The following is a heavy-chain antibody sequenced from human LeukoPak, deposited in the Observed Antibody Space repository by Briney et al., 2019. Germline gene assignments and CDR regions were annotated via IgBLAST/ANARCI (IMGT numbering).Heavy chain of an antibody. CDR3: ATALYSNYESYYYCYMDV. Sequence: ASVKVSCKVSGYTLTELSMHWVRQAPGKGLEWMGGFDPEDGETIYAQKFQGRVTMTEDTSTDTAYMELSSLRSEDTAVYYCATALYSNYESYYYCYMDVWGKGTTVTVSS. V-gene: IGHV1-24*01. D-gene: IGHD4-11*01. J-gene: IGHJ6*03. CDR2: FDPEDGET. CDR1: GYTLTELS.